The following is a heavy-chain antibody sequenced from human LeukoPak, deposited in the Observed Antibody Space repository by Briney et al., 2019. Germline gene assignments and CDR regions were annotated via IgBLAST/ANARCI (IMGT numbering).Heavy chain of an antibody. CDR3: ARKVAMVRGVTYYYGMDV. CDR2: VNADESRA. J-gene: IGHJ6*02. D-gene: IGHD3-10*01. Sequence: GGSLRLSCAASGFTFSSNVMHWVRQAPGKGLVWVSRVNADESRAIIADSVKGRFTISRDNARDTVYLQMNSLSVEDTAVYYCARKVAMVRGVTYYYGMDVWGQGTTVTVSS. CDR1: GFTFSSNV. V-gene: IGHV3-74*01.